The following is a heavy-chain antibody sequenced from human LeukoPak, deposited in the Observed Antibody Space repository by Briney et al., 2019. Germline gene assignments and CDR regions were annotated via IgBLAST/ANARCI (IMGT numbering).Heavy chain of an antibody. Sequence: ASVKVSCKASGYTFTGYYMHWVRQAPGQRLEWMGRINPNSGGTNYAQKFQGRVTMTRDTTISTAYMELSRLRSDDTAVYYCASWDIVVVPAATFDYWGQGTLVTVSS. D-gene: IGHD2-2*01. CDR2: INPNSGGT. V-gene: IGHV1-2*06. J-gene: IGHJ4*02. CDR1: GYTFTGYY. CDR3: ASWDIVVVPAATFDY.